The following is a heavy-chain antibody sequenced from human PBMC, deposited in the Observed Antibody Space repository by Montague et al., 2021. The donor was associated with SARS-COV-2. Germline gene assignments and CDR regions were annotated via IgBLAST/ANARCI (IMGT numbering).Heavy chain of an antibody. CDR1: GGSTSSSSYY. Sequence: SETLSLTCTVSGGSTSSSSYYWGWIRQPPGKGLEWIGSIYYTGSTYYNPSLKSRVTILVDTSKKQFSLKLSSVTAADTAVYYCARDTRIAMLVVVTRYGLDVWGQGTTVTVSS. J-gene: IGHJ6*02. D-gene: IGHD3-22*01. V-gene: IGHV4-39*07. CDR3: ARDTRIAMLVVVTRYGLDV. CDR2: IYYTGST.